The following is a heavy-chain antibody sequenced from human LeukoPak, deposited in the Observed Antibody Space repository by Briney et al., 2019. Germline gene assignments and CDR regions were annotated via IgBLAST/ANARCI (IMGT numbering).Heavy chain of an antibody. V-gene: IGHV4-61*01. CDR1: GGSISSGSYY. CDR3: ARGTLGYCSGGSCYHYYFDY. J-gene: IGHJ4*02. D-gene: IGHD2-15*01. Sequence: SETLSLTCTVSGGSISSGSYYWSWIRQPPGKGLEWIGYIYYSGSTNYNPSLKSRVTISVDTSKNQFSLKLSSVTAADTAVYYCARGTLGYCSGGSCYHYYFDYWGQGTLVTVSS. CDR2: IYYSGST.